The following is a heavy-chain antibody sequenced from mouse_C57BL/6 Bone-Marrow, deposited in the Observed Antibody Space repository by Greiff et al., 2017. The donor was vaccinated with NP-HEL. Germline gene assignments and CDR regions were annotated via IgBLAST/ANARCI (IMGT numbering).Heavy chain of an antibody. D-gene: IGHD1-1*01. CDR1: GYSITSDY. J-gene: IGHJ2*01. CDR2: ISYSGST. CDR3: ARYRYYGSSLYYFDY. Sequence: DVKLVESGPGLAKPSQTLSLTCSVTGYSITSDYWNWIRKFPGNKLEYMGYISYSGSTYYNPSLKSRISITRDTSKNQYYLQLNSVTTEDTATYYCARYRYYGSSLYYFDYWGQGTTLTVSS. V-gene: IGHV3-8*01.